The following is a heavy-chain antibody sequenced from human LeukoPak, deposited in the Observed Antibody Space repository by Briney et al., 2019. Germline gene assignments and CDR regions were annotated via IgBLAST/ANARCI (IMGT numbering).Heavy chain of an antibody. J-gene: IGHJ5*02. V-gene: IGHV3-33*01. CDR2: IWYDGSNK. CDR3: ARDHTTFGVVIKNWFDP. Sequence: PGGSLRLSCAASGFTFSSYGMHWVRQAPGKGLEWVAVIWYDGSNKYYADSVKGRFTISRDNSKNTLYLQMNSLRAEDTAVYYCARDHTTFGVVIKNWFDPWGQGTLVTVSS. D-gene: IGHD3-3*01. CDR1: GFTFSSYG.